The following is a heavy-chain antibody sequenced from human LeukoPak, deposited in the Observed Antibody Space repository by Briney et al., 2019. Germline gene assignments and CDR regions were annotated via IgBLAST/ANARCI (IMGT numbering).Heavy chain of an antibody. J-gene: IGHJ4*02. CDR2: IRYDGSNK. V-gene: IGHV3-30*02. D-gene: IGHD2-15*01. CDR3: ASDCSGGGCLDY. Sequence: GGSLRLSCAASGFTFSSYGMHWVRQAPGKGLEWVAFIRYDGSNKYYADSVKGRFTISRDSSKNTLYLQMNSLRAEDTAVHYCASDCSGGGCLDYWGQGTLVTVSS. CDR1: GFTFSSYG.